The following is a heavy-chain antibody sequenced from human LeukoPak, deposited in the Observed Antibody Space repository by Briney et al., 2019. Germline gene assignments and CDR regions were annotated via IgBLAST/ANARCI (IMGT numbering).Heavy chain of an antibody. Sequence: GESLKISCKASGYNFTTSWIGWVRQMPGKGLEWMGIIYPGDSDTRYSPSVQGQVTISADKSISTAYPQWSSLTASDTAMYFCARRGGSLHYFDFWGQGTPVTVSS. D-gene: IGHD2-15*01. J-gene: IGHJ4*02. CDR3: ARRGGSLHYFDF. CDR1: GYNFTTSW. V-gene: IGHV5-51*01. CDR2: IYPGDSDT.